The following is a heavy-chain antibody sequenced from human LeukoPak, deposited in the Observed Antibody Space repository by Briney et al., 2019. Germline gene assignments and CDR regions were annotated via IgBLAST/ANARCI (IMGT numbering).Heavy chain of an antibody. CDR2: INAGNGNA. J-gene: IGHJ4*02. D-gene: IGHD2-2*01. V-gene: IGHV1-3*01. CDR3: ASGSTSSIFVY. Sequence: ASVKVSCKASGYTLTSYAMHWVRQAPGQRLEWMGWINAGNGNAKYSQKFQGRVTITRDASASTAYMELSSLRSEDTAVYYCASGSTSSIFVYWGQGTLVTVSS. CDR1: GYTLTSYA.